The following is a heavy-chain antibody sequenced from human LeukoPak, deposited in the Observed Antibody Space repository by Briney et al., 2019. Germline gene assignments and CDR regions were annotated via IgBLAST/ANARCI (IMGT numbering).Heavy chain of an antibody. V-gene: IGHV4-59*08. CDR3: ARRNTADASIDF. J-gene: IGHJ4*02. CDR1: GGSISGHW. D-gene: IGHD2/OR15-2a*01. CDR2: IFYSGST. Sequence: SETLSLTCTVSGGSISGHWWSWIRQPPGKGLEWIGDIFYSGSTNYNPSLKSRLSISLDTSKNQFSLKLSTVTAADTAMYYCARRNTADASIDFWGQGILVTASS.